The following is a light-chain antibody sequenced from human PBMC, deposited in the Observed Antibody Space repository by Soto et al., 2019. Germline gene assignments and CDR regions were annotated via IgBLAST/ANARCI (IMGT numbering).Light chain of an antibody. CDR2: EVS. CDR1: SSDIGDYDY. CDR3: SSYTRSSSLV. V-gene: IGLV2-14*01. Sequence: QSALTQPASVSGSRGQSITISCTGTSSDIGDYDYVSWYQQHPGKAPKLMIYEVSNRPSGISNRFSGSKSGNTASLTISGLQPEDEADYYCSSYTRSSSLVFGGGTKLTVL. J-gene: IGLJ2*01.